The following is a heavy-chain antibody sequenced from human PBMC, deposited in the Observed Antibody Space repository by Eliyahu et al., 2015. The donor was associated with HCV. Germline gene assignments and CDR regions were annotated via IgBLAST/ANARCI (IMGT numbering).Heavy chain of an antibody. CDR1: GGTFSSYA. CDR3: ATGRKYYDFWSGYYNPRGYYYYGMDV. Sequence: QVQLVQSGAEVKKPGSSVKVSCKASGGTFSSYAISWVRXAPGQGLEWMGGIIPIFGTANYAQKFQGRVTITADESTSTAYMELSSLRSEDTAVYYCATGRKYYDFWSGYYNPRGYYYYGMDVWGQGTTVTVSS. V-gene: IGHV1-69*01. D-gene: IGHD3-3*01. CDR2: IIPIFGTA. J-gene: IGHJ6*02.